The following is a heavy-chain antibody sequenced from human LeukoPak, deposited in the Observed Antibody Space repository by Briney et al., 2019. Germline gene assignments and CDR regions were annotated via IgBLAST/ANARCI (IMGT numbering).Heavy chain of an antibody. Sequence: SEALSLTCTVSGGSFSSSSNYWGWIARPPGKGLEWIGSIYYSGSTYYNPSPKSRVTISVDTSKNQFSLKLSSVTAADTAVYYCAARPLWGELLNYWGQGTLVTVSS. D-gene: IGHD1-26*01. J-gene: IGHJ4*02. CDR2: IYYSGST. CDR3: AARPLWGELLNY. CDR1: GGSFSSSSNY. V-gene: IGHV4-39*07.